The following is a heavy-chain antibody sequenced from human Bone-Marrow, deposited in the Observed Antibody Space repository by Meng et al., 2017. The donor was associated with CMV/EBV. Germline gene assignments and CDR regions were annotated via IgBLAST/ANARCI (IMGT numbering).Heavy chain of an antibody. CDR3: VRAVNGMDV. CDR2: IKQDGSEK. J-gene: IGHJ6*02. V-gene: IGHV3-7*03. CDR1: GFTFSSYW. Sequence: GGSLRLSCAASGFTFSSYWMSWVRQAPGKGLEWVANIKQDGSEKYYVDSVKGRFTISRDFSKNTVYLLMNSLRAEDTAVYYCVRAVNGMDVWGRGTTVTVSS.